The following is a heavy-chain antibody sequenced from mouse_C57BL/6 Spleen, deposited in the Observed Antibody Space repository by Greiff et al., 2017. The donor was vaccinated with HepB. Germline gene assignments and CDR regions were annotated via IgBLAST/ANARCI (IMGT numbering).Heavy chain of an antibody. CDR3: ARGGHRGYFDY. CDR1: GYSITSGYD. CDR2: ISYSGST. J-gene: IGHJ2*01. Sequence: EVQLQQSGPGMVKPSQSLSLTCTVTGYSITSGYDWHWIRHFPGNKLEWMGYISYSGSTNYNPSLKSRISITHDTSKNHFFLKLNSVTTEDTATYYCARGGHRGYFDYWGQGTTLTVSS. V-gene: IGHV3-1*01.